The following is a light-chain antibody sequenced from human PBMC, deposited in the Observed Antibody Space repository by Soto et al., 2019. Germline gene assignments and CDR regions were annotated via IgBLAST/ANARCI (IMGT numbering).Light chain of an antibody. CDR2: GAF. V-gene: IGKV3-15*01. Sequence: EIVMTQSPATLSVSPGERATLSCRASQSVSSNLAWYQQKPGQAPRLLIYGAFTRATGIPARFSGSGSGTEFTLTISSLQSEDFAVCYCQQYNNWPSFGQWPKLEI. J-gene: IGKJ2*01. CDR1: QSVSSN. CDR3: QQYNNWPS.